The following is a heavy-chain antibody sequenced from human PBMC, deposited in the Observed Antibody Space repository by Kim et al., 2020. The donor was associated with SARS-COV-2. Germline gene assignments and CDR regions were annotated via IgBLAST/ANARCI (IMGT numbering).Heavy chain of an antibody. CDR1: GFTFSSYA. CDR2: ISGSGGST. D-gene: IGHD6-13*01. CDR3: AKDFIAAAGTEGYYFDY. Sequence: GGSLRLSCAASGFTFSSYAMSWVRQAPGKGLEWVSAISGSGGSTYYADSVKGRFTISRDNSKNTLYLQMNSLRAEDTAVYYCAKDFIAAAGTEGYYFDYWGQGTLVTVSS. V-gene: IGHV3-23*01. J-gene: IGHJ4*02.